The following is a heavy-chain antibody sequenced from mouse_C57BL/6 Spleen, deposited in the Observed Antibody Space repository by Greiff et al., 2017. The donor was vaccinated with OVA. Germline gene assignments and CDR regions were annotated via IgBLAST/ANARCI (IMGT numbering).Heavy chain of an antibody. Sequence: EVQLQESGPGLVKPSQSLSLTCSVTGYSITSGYYWNWIRQFPGNKLEWMGYISYDGSNNYNPSLKNRISITRDTSKNQFFLKLNSVTTEDTATYYCAREGSYGDYFDYWGQGTTLTVSS. V-gene: IGHV3-6*01. CDR1: GYSITSGYY. CDR3: AREGSYGDYFDY. CDR2: ISYDGSN. J-gene: IGHJ2*01. D-gene: IGHD1-2*01.